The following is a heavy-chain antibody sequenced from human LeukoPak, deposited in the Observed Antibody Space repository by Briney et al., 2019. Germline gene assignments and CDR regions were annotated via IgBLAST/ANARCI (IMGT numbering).Heavy chain of an antibody. CDR2: IIPIFGTA. CDR3: ARDPFMVRGVIPTEYFDY. CDR1: GGTFSSYA. Sequence: GSSVKVSCKASGGTFSSYAISWVRQAPGQGLEWMGRIIPIFGTANYAQKFQGRVTITTDESTSTAYMELSSLRSEDTAVYYCARDPFMVRGVIPTEYFDYWGQGTLVTVSS. D-gene: IGHD3-10*01. J-gene: IGHJ4*02. V-gene: IGHV1-69*05.